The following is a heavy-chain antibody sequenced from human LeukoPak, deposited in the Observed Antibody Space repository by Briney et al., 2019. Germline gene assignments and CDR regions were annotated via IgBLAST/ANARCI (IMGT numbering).Heavy chain of an antibody. Sequence: GESLKISCKDSGYSFTSYWIGWVRQMPGKGLEWMGIIYPGDSDTRYSPSFQGQVTISADKSINTAYLQWSSLKASDTAMYYCARHRTVTTTYYGMDVWGQGTTVTVSS. V-gene: IGHV5-51*01. D-gene: IGHD4-17*01. CDR3: ARHRTVTTTYYGMDV. J-gene: IGHJ6*02. CDR1: GYSFTSYW. CDR2: IYPGDSDT.